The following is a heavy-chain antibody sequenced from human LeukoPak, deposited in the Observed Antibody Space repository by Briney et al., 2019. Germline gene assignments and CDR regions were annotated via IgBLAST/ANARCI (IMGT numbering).Heavy chain of an antibody. J-gene: IGHJ6*03. Sequence: GGSLRLSCAASGFTFSSYWMHWVRQAPGKGLVWVSRINSDGSSTSYADSVKGRLTISRDNSKNTLYLQMNSLRAEDTAVYYCARENTVKAREYYYYMDVWGKGTTVTVSS. V-gene: IGHV3-74*01. CDR3: ARENTVKAREYYYYMDV. CDR1: GFTFSSYW. D-gene: IGHD4-11*01. CDR2: INSDGSST.